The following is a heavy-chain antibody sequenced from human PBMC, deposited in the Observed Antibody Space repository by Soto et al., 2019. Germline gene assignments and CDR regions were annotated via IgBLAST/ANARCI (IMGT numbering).Heavy chain of an antibody. D-gene: IGHD3-16*01. CDR2: IYPGDSDA. CDR1: GYSFTNYW. V-gene: IGHV5-51*01. J-gene: IGHJ4*02. Sequence: LGESLKLSCQGSGYSFTNYWIGWVRQMPGKGLEWMGIIYPGDSDARYSPSFQGQVTMSADKSIRIAYLQWNSLKASDTAIYYCARHGGPDARGHLDFDYWGQGTLVTVSS. CDR3: ARHGGPDARGHLDFDY.